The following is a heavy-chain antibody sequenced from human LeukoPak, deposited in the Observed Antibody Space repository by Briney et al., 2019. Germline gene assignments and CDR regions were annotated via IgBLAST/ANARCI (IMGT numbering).Heavy chain of an antibody. D-gene: IGHD2-15*01. CDR1: GFTFSSYA. J-gene: IGHJ4*02. CDR3: AKAPGDCSGGSCYGEYYFDY. V-gene: IGHV3-23*01. CDR2: ISDSGGST. Sequence: GESLRLSCAASGFTFSSYAMSWVRQAPGKGLEWVSAISDSGGSTYYADSGKGRFTISRDNSKNTLYLQMNSLRAEDTAVYYCAKAPGDCSGGSCYGEYYFDYWGQGTLVTVSS.